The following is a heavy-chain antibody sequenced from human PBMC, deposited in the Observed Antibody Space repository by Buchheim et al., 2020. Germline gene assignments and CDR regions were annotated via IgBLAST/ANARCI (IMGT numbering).Heavy chain of an antibody. CDR3: AKDRVILWFGGFGDAFDI. J-gene: IGHJ3*02. Sequence: QVQLVESGGGVVQPGRSLRLSCAASGFTISSYGMHWVRQAPGKGLEWVAVISYDGSNKYYADSVKGRFTISRDNSTNTLYLQMNSLEAEDTAVYYCAKDRVILWFGGFGDAFDIWGQGT. V-gene: IGHV3-30*18. D-gene: IGHD3-10*01. CDR2: ISYDGSNK. CDR1: GFTISSYG.